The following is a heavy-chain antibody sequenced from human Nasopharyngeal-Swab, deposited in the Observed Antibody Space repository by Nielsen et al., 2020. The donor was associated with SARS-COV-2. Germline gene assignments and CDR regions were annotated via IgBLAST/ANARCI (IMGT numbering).Heavy chain of an antibody. V-gene: IGHV1-18*01. D-gene: IGHD5-18*01. J-gene: IGHJ4*02. CDR2: ISVYNADR. CDR1: GYSFSSYD. Sequence: ASVKVSCKASGYSFSSYDINWVRQAPGQGLEWMGWISVYNADRNYAEKFQGRVSMTTDTSTTTAYMELRSLRSDDTAMYYCARDVEEWLVVPSLSFDYWGQGTLVTVSS. CDR3: ARDVEEWLVVPSLSFDY.